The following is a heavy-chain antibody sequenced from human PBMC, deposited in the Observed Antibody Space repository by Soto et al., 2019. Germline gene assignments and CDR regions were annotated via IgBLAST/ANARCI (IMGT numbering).Heavy chain of an antibody. Sequence: EVQLVESGGGLVQPGGSLRLSCAASGFTFSSYWMSWVRQAPGKGLEGVANIKQDGSEKYYVDSVKGRFTISRDNAKNSLYLQMNSLRAEDTAVYYCARRNGDYVPETFDYWGQGTLVTVSS. J-gene: IGHJ4*02. CDR3: ARRNGDYVPETFDY. CDR1: GFTFSSYW. D-gene: IGHD4-17*01. V-gene: IGHV3-7*01. CDR2: IKQDGSEK.